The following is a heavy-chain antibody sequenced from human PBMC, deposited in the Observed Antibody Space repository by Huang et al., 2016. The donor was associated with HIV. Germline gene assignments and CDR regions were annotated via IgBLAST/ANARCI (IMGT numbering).Heavy chain of an antibody. CDR3: ARGQGTIQLLTDTDAFDI. CDR1: GGSFSDYY. V-gene: IGHV4-34*01. CDR2: INHRGTA. J-gene: IGHJ3*02. Sequence: QVQLQQWGTGLLKPSEPLSLTCAVYGGSFSDYYWSWIRQPPGKGPEWIGEINHRGTANSNPSLKSRVTISLDTSKNQFSLKVKSLTAADTAVDYCARGQGTIQLLTDTDAFDIWGQGTMVTVSS. D-gene: IGHD5-18*01.